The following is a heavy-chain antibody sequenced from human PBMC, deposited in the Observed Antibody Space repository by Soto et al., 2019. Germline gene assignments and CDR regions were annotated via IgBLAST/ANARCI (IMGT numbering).Heavy chain of an antibody. Sequence: SETLSLTCTVSGGSISSYYWSWIRQPPGKGLEWIGYIYYSWSTNYNPSLKSRVTISVDTSKNQFSLKLSSVTAADTAVYYCARTTTIGHYYGMDVWGQGTTVTVSS. D-gene: IGHD4-4*01. CDR3: ARTTTIGHYYGMDV. CDR1: GGSISSYY. V-gene: IGHV4-59*01. J-gene: IGHJ6*02. CDR2: IYYSWST.